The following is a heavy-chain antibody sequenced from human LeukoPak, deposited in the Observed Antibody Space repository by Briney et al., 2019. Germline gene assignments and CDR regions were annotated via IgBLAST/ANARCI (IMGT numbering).Heavy chain of an antibody. CDR3: ARDQEGFDY. CDR1: GYTFTTYY. Sequence: ASVKVSCKASGYTFTTYYLNWVRQAPGQGPEWMGVINPSGGTTSSAQKFQGRVTMTRDTSTSTVHMELSGLRSEDTAVYYCARDQEGFDYWGQGTLVTVSS. V-gene: IGHV1-46*01. CDR2: INPSGGTT. J-gene: IGHJ4*02.